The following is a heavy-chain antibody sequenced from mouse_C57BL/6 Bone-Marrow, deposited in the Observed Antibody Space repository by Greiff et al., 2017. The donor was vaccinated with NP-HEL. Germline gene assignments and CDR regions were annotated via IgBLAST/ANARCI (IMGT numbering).Heavy chain of an antibody. CDR3: TSQEREKNFWGNFDY. CDR1: GYTFTSYW. Sequence: EVQLQQSGTVLARPGASVKMSCKTSGYTFTSYWMHWVKQRPGQGLEWIGAIYPGNSDTSYNQKFKGKAKLTAVTSASTAYMELSSLTNEDSAVYYCTSQEREKNFWGNFDYWGQGTTLTVSS. D-gene: IGHD6-1*01. CDR2: IYPGNSDT. J-gene: IGHJ2*01. V-gene: IGHV1-5*01.